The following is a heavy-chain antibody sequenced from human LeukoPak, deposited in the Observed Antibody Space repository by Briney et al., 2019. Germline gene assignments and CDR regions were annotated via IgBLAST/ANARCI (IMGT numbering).Heavy chain of an antibody. Sequence: GGSLRLSCAASGFTFSSYEMNWVRQAPGKGLEWVSYISPSGSTIYYADSVKGRFTISRDNARNSLYLQMNSLRAEDTAVYYCATVAMVRQAYFDYWGQGTLVTVSS. CDR1: GFTFSSYE. V-gene: IGHV3-48*03. J-gene: IGHJ4*02. D-gene: IGHD3-10*01. CDR3: ATVAMVRQAYFDY. CDR2: ISPSGSTI.